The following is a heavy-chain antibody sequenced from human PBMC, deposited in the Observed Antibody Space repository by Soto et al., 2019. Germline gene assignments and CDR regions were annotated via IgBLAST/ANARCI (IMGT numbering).Heavy chain of an antibody. J-gene: IGHJ5*02. Sequence: EVQLLESGGDLVQPGGSLRLSCAASGFTFSNYAMSWVRQAPGKGLEWVSAVSGSGGNTYYADSVKGRFTISRDNSKNTRYLKMRDLMAKNRAVYCCAQAQGGSSSHGRFDLWCQGTLVTVS. V-gene: IGHV3-23*01. CDR1: GFTFSNYA. D-gene: IGHD6-13*01. CDR2: VSGSGGNT. CDR3: AQAQGGSSSHGRFDL.